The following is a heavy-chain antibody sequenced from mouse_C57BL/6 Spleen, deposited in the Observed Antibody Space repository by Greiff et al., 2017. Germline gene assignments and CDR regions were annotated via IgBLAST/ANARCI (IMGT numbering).Heavy chain of an antibody. V-gene: IGHV7-3*01. J-gene: IGHJ4*01. D-gene: IGHD6-1*01. Sequence: EVQGVESGGGLVQPGGSLSLSCAASGFTFTDYYMSWVRQPPGKALEWLGFIRNKANGYTTEYSASVKGRFTISRDNSQSILYLQMNALRAEYSATYYCARSLPPSYAMDYWGQGTSVTVSS. CDR1: GFTFTDYY. CDR3: ARSLPPSYAMDY. CDR2: IRNKANGYTT.